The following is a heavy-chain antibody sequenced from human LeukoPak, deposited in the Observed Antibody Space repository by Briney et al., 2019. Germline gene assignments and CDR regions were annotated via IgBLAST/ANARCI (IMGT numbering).Heavy chain of an antibody. CDR3: ARVRRDYYDSSGYYNDY. D-gene: IGHD3-22*01. CDR1: GGTFSSYA. CDR2: ISAYNGNT. Sequence: ASVRVSCKASGGTFSSYAISWVRQAPGQGLEWMGWISAYNGNTNYAQKLQGRVTMTTDTSTSTAYMELRSLRSDDTAVYYCARVRRDYYDSSGYYNDYWGQGTLVTVSS. V-gene: IGHV1-18*01. J-gene: IGHJ4*02.